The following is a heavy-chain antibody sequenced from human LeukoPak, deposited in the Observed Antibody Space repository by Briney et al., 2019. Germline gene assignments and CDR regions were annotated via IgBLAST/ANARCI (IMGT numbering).Heavy chain of an antibody. V-gene: IGHV3-30-3*01. CDR1: GFTFSSYA. CDR2: ISYDGSNK. J-gene: IGHJ4*02. D-gene: IGHD1-26*01. Sequence: PGGSLRLSCAASGFTFSSYAMHWVRQAPGKGLEWVAVISYDGSNKYYADSVKGRFTISRDNAKNSLYLQMNSLRAEDTAVYYCARRMSAYSGSYPFDYWGQGTLVTVSS. CDR3: ARRMSAYSGSYPFDY.